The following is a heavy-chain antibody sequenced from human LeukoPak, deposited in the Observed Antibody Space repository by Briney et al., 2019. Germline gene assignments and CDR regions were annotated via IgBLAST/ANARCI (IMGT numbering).Heavy chain of an antibody. CDR2: ISSSSSYI. Sequence: GGSLRLSCASSGFTFSSYSMNWVRQAPGKGLEWVSSISSSSSYIHYADSVKGRFTISRDNAKNSLYLQMNSLRAEDTAVYYCARSRDGYNREFDYWGQGTLVTVSS. V-gene: IGHV3-21*01. CDR3: ARSRDGYNREFDY. CDR1: GFTFSSYS. J-gene: IGHJ4*02. D-gene: IGHD5-24*01.